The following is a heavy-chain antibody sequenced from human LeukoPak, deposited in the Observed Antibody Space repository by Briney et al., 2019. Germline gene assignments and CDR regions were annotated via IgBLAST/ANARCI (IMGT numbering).Heavy chain of an antibody. CDR1: GGSFSGYY. D-gene: IGHD2-21*01. V-gene: IGHV4-34*01. CDR3: ARAYCGGDCYYRAFDI. J-gene: IGHJ3*02. CDR2: INHSGST. Sequence: PSETLSLTCAVYGGSFSGYYWSWSREPPGKGLEWMEEINHSGSTNYNPSLKSRVTISVDTSKNQFSLKLSSVTAADTAVYYCARAYCGGDCYYRAFDIWGQGTMVTVSS.